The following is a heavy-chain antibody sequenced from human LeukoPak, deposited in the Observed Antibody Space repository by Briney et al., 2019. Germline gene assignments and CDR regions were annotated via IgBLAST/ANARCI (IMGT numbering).Heavy chain of an antibody. CDR2: IYYSGST. V-gene: IGHV4-59*01. D-gene: IGHD5-18*01. CDR3: SRETFHAGYSYGYFDY. CDR1: GGSISSYY. J-gene: IGHJ4*02. Sequence: LETLSLTCTVSGGSISSYYWSWSRQPPGKGLEWIGYIYYSGSTNYNPSLKSRVTISVDTSKNQFSLKLSSVTAADTAVYYCSRETFHAGYSYGYFDYWGQGTLVTVSS.